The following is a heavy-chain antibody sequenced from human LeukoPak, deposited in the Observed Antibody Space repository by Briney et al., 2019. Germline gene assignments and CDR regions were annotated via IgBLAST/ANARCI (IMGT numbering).Heavy chain of an antibody. D-gene: IGHD2-2*01. CDR1: GGSISSGSYY. V-gene: IGHV4-61*02. J-gene: IGHJ3*02. Sequence: PSETLSLTCTVSGGSISSGSYYWSWIRQPAGKGLEWIGRIYTSGSTNYNPSLKSRVTISVDTSKNQFSLKLSSVTAADTAVYYCARHPGDFKDIVVVPAARDAFDIWGQGTMVTVSS. CDR3: ARHPGDFKDIVVVPAARDAFDI. CDR2: IYTSGST.